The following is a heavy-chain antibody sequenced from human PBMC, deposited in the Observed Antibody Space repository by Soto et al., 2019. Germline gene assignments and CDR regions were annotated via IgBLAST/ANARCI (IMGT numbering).Heavy chain of an antibody. J-gene: IGHJ6*02. D-gene: IGHD6-19*01. Sequence: SLRLSCAATGFTFSSYAVHWVRQAPGKGLEWVAVISNDGRYKYYTDSVKGLFSISRDNSKNTLYLQMNSLRAEDTAVYYCARAGAVPMDVWGQGTTVTVSS. CDR1: GFTFSSYA. V-gene: IGHV3-30*04. CDR2: ISNDGRYK. CDR3: ARAGAVPMDV.